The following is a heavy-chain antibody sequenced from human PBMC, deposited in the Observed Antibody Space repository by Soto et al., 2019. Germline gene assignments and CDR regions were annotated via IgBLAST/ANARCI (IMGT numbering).Heavy chain of an antibody. CDR3: ARRSTYCTSTSCYFDY. D-gene: IGHD2-2*01. CDR1: GYSFTSYW. J-gene: IGHJ4*02. CDR2: IYPGDSDT. V-gene: IGHV5-51*01. Sequence: PGESLKISCKGSGYSFTSYWIGWVRQMPGKGLEWMGIIYPGDSDTRYSPSFQGQVTISADKSISTAYLQWSSLKASDTAMYYCARRSTYCTSTSCYFDYWAQGTLVTVSS.